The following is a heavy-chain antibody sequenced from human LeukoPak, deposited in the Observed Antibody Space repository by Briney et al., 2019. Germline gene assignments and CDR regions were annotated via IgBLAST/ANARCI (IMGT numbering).Heavy chain of an antibody. CDR3: ARGRGWYQPDY. Sequence: VRXAPGKGXEWVSSISSTSSYMYYADSMKGRFTISRDNAKNSLYLQMNSLRAEDTGVYYCARGRGWYQPDYWGQGTLVTVSS. J-gene: IGHJ4*02. CDR2: ISSTSSYM. D-gene: IGHD6-19*01. V-gene: IGHV3-21*01.